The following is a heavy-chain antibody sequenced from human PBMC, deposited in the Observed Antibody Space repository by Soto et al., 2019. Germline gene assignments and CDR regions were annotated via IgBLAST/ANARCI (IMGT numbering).Heavy chain of an antibody. J-gene: IGHJ5*02. CDR1: GFTFSNYW. CDR3: ATVSILTGYSFDP. V-gene: IGHV3-74*01. CDR2: ISNDGSTT. D-gene: IGHD3-9*01. Sequence: GGSLRLSCAASGFTFSNYWMHWVRQAAGKGLVWVSRISNDGSTTSYADSVKGRFTISRDNAKNTLYLQMNSLRAEDTAVYYCATVSILTGYSFDPWGQGTLVTVSS.